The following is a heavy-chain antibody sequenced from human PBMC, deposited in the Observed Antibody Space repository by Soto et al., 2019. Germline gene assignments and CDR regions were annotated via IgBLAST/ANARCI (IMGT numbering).Heavy chain of an antibody. D-gene: IGHD5-18*01. Sequence: SETLSLTCTVSGGSIRSGGYYWSWVRQNPSRGLEWIGNIYYSGNTYYNPSLKSRLTISVDTSKNQFSLNLSSVTAADTAVYYCARDRLMATAGTARHYFGLDVWGQGTTVTVSS. J-gene: IGHJ6*02. V-gene: IGHV4-31*03. CDR2: IYYSGNT. CDR3: ARDRLMATAGTARHYFGLDV. CDR1: GGSIRSGGYY.